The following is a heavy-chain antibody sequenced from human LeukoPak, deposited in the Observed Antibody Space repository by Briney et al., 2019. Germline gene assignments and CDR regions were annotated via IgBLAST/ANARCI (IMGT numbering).Heavy chain of an antibody. CDR1: GGSISSYY. V-gene: IGHV4-59*08. J-gene: IGHJ6*03. CDR2: IYYSGST. CDR3: ARHSDCSGGSCYSGYYYYMDV. Sequence: NPSETLSLTCTVSGGSISSYYWSWIRQPPGKGLEWIGYIYYSGSTNYNPSLKSRVTISVDTSKNQFSLKLSSVTAADTAVYYCARHSDCSGGSCYSGYYYYMDVWGKGTTVTVSS. D-gene: IGHD2-15*01.